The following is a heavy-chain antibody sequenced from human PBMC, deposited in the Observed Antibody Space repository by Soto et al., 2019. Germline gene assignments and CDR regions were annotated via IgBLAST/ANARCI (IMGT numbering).Heavy chain of an antibody. V-gene: IGHV1-18*01. Sequence: GASVKVSCKASGYTFTSYGISWVRQDPGQGLEWMGWISAYNGNTNYAQKLQGRVTMTTDTSTSTAYMELRSLRSDDTAVYYCARRALKYSSGWYYYWGQGTLVTVSS. J-gene: IGHJ4*02. CDR3: ARRALKYSSGWYYY. CDR2: ISAYNGNT. CDR1: GYTFTSYG. D-gene: IGHD6-19*01.